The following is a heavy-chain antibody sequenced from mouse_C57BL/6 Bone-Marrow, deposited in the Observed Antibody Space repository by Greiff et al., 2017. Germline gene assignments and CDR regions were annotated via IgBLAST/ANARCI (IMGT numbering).Heavy chain of an antibody. V-gene: IGHV1-69*01. CDR1: GYTFTSYW. J-gene: IGHJ4*01. D-gene: IGHD2-4*01. CDR3: ARCDYDWGFYAMDY. CDR2: IDPSDSYT. Sequence: VQLQQPGAELVMPGASVKLSCKASGYTFTSYWMHWVKQRPGQGLEWIGEIDPSDSYTNYNQKFKGKSTLTVDKSSSTAYMQRSSLTSEDSAVYYCARCDYDWGFYAMDYWGQGTSVTVSS.